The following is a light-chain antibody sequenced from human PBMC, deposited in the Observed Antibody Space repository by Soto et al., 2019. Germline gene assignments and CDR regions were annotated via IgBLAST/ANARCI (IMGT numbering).Light chain of an antibody. V-gene: IGLV2-14*01. J-gene: IGLJ1*01. CDR3: CSYTRSGTLI. Sequence: QSALTQPASVSGSPGHSITISCVGTSRDIGDYNYVSWYQQHPGKVPKVIIYDVSNRPSGVSYRFSGTKSGNTASLTVSGLQAEDEAHYYCCSYTRSGTLIFGTGTKVTVL. CDR1: SRDIGDYNY. CDR2: DVS.